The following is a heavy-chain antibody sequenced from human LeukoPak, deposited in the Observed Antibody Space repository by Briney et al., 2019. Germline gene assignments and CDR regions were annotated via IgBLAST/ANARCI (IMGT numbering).Heavy chain of an antibody. CDR3: ARASQMTTVTTPDY. V-gene: IGHV3-30*09. D-gene: IGHD4-11*01. CDR1: GFTFSSYA. CDR2: ISYDGSNK. J-gene: IGHJ4*02. Sequence: GGSLRLSCAASGFTFSSYAMHWVRQAPGKGLEWVAVISYDGSNKYYADSVKGRFAISRDNSKNTLYLQMNSLRAEDTAVYYCARASQMTTVTTPDYWGQGTLVTVSS.